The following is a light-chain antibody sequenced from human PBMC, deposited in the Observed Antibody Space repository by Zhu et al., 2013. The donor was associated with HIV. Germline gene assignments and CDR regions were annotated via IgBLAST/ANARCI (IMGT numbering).Light chain of an antibody. CDR1: SSDVGGYNY. V-gene: IGLV2-14*01. Sequence: QSALTQPASVSGSPGQSITISCTGTSSDVGGYNYVSWYQQHPGKAPKLMIYEVSNRPSGVSNRFSASKSVNTASLTISGLQADDEADYYCSSYTSSSTLVVFGGGTKLTVL. CDR3: SSYTSSSTLVV. J-gene: IGLJ2*01. CDR2: EVS.